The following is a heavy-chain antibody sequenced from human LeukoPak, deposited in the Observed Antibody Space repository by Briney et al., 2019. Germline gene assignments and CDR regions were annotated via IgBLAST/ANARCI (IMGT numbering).Heavy chain of an antibody. D-gene: IGHD1-1*01. V-gene: IGHV4-59*01. CDR2: IYYSGST. J-gene: IGHJ6*02. CDR3: ARGGGATALYYYGMDV. CDR1: GGSISSYY. Sequence: SETLSLTCTVSGGSISSYYWSWIRQPPGKGLEWIGYIYYSGSTNYNPSLKSRVTISVDTSKNQFSLKLSSVTAADTAVYYCARGGGATALYYYGMDVWGQGTTVTVSS.